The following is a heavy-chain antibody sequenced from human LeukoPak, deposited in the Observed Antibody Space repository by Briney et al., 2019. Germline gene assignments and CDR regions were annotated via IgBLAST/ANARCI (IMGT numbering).Heavy chain of an antibody. CDR3: ARGKYYFDY. Sequence: GSLRLSCAASGFTFSNYPMGWVRQAPGKGLEWIGYMYYSGNTNYNPSLKSRLTTSLDTSKNQFSLKLSSVTAADTAVYYCARGKYYFDYWGQGTLVTVSS. J-gene: IGHJ4*02. V-gene: IGHV4-59*01. CDR2: MYYSGNT. CDR1: GFTFSNYP.